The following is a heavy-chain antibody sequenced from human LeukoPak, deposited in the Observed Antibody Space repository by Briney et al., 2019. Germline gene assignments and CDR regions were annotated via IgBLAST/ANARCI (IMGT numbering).Heavy chain of an antibody. CDR2: ISSSGSTI. Sequence: GGFLRLSCAASGFTFSDYYMSWIRQAPGKGLEWVSYISSSGSTIYYADSVKGRFSISRDNAKNSLYLQMNSLRAEDTAVYYCARERQQLRYFDYWGQGTLVTVSS. CDR1: GFTFSDYY. J-gene: IGHJ4*02. V-gene: IGHV3-11*04. D-gene: IGHD6-13*01. CDR3: ARERQQLRYFDY.